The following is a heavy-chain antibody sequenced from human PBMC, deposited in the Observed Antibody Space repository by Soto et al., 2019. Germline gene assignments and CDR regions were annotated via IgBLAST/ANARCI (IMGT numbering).Heavy chain of an antibody. D-gene: IGHD3-22*01. V-gene: IGHV3-23*01. CDR3: ANAVTYYYDSSGYYYEYFQH. J-gene: IGHJ1*01. CDR1: GFTFSSYA. Sequence: GGSLRLSCAASGFTFSSYAMSWVRQAPGKWLEWVSAISGSGGSTYYADSVKGRFTISRDNSKNTLYLQMNSLRAEDTAVYYCANAVTYYYDSSGYYYEYFQHWGQGXLVTVYS. CDR2: ISGSGGST.